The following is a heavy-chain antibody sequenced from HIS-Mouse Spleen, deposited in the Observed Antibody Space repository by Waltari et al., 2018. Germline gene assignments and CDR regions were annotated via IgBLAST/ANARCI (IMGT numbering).Heavy chain of an antibody. Sequence: QLQLQESGPGLVKPSETLSLTCTVSGGSISSSSYYWGLIRPPPGKGLEWIGSIYYSGSTYYNPSLKSRVTISVDTSKNQFSLKLSSVTAADTAVYYCASGVVVAATAVHFDYWGQGTLVTVSS. J-gene: IGHJ4*02. CDR1: GGSISSSSYY. CDR3: ASGVVVAATAVHFDY. D-gene: IGHD2-15*01. V-gene: IGHV4-39*07. CDR2: IYYSGST.